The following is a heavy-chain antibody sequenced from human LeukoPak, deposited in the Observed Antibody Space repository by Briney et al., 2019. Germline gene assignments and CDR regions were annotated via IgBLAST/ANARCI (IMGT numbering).Heavy chain of an antibody. CDR2: FDPEDGEA. V-gene: IGHV1-24*01. D-gene: IGHD6-13*01. J-gene: IGHJ4*02. Sequence: ASVKVSCKVSGDSLSEVSMHWVRQAPGKGLEWMGSFDPEDGEAIYAQRFQGRVTMTEDTSTHTAYMEVNSLRSEDTAVYYCATDIQQLVLFAYWGQGTLVTVSS. CDR1: GDSLSEVS. CDR3: ATDIQQLVLFAY.